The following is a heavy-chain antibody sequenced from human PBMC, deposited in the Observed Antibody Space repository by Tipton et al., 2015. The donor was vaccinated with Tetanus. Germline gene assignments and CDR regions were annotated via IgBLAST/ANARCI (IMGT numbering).Heavy chain of an antibody. V-gene: IGHV4-31*03. CDR3: ARGDYYGSGTYDV. Sequence: TLSLTCTVFGASINAGGYLWTWVRQHTGKGLEWIGNIYYTAHTSYTPSLNNRVSISVDTSENRFSLRLTSVTAADTAVYYCARGDYYGSGTYDVWGQGTTVTVPS. CDR2: IYYTAHT. CDR1: GASINAGGYL. D-gene: IGHD3-10*01. J-gene: IGHJ6*02.